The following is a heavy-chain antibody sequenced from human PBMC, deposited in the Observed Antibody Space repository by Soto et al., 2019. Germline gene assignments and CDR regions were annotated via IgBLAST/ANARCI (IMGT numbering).Heavy chain of an antibody. CDR1: GYSFTSYW. V-gene: IGHV5-51*01. CDR3: ARQIVIVGSTYDAFDI. J-gene: IGHJ3*02. Sequence: GESLKISCEAAGYSFTSYWIGWVRLMPAKGLEWMGIIYPGDSDARYSPSFQGQVTISADKSINTAYLQWSSLKASDSVFYYCARQIVIVGSTYDAFDIWGQGTMVTVS. CDR2: IYPGDSDA. D-gene: IGHD1-26*01.